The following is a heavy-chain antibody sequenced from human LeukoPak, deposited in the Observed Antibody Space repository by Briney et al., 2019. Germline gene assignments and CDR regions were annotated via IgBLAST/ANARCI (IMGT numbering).Heavy chain of an antibody. D-gene: IGHD4-17*01. J-gene: IGHJ6*03. CDR3: ARHPSTVTIYYYYYYMDV. CDR2: IYYSGST. V-gene: IGHV4-59*08. Sequence: SETLSLTCTVSGGSISSYYWSWIRQPPGKGLEWIGYIYYSGSTNYNPSLKSRVTISVDTSKNQFSLKLSSVTAADTAVYYCARHPSTVTIYYYYYYMDVWGKGTTVTVSS. CDR1: GGSISSYY.